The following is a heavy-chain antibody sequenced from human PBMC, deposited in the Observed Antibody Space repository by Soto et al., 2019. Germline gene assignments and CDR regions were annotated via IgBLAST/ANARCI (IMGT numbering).Heavy chain of an antibody. CDR1: GGSFSGYH. CDR2: ITHRGSP. D-gene: IGHD4-17*01. Sequence: KPSGTLALTCAVYGGSFSGYHLTWIRQPPGRGLDWIGEITHRGSPTYNPSLKSRVTISVDTSKNQFSLNLRSVTAADTAVYYCARIPGSDYSDPHDFCGQGTLVTLSS. V-gene: IGHV4-34*01. CDR3: ARIPGSDYSDPHDF. J-gene: IGHJ4*02.